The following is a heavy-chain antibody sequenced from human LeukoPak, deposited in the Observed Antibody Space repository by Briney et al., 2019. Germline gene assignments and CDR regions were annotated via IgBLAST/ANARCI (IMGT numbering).Heavy chain of an antibody. Sequence: PGGSLRLSCAASGFTFDDYAMHWVRQAPGKGLEWVSGISWNSGSIGYADSVKGRFTISRDNSKNTLYLQMNSLRAEDTAVYYCAKVLLDPDYDFWSGYYPRYFDYWGQGTLVTVSS. CDR1: GFTFDDYA. CDR2: ISWNSGSI. D-gene: IGHD3-3*01. J-gene: IGHJ4*02. CDR3: AKVLLDPDYDFWSGYYPRYFDY. V-gene: IGHV3-9*01.